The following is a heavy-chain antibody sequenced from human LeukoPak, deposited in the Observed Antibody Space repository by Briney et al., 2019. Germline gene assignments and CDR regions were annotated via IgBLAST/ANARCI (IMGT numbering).Heavy chain of an antibody. V-gene: IGHV3-7*03. CDR2: VNRDGS. Sequence: GGFLRLSCAASGFTFSSYAMSWVRQVPGRGPEWVANVNRDGSDLDSVEGRFTISKDNAKNSLYLQMNSLRAEDTALYHCARNNGMDVWAKGPRSSSP. J-gene: IGHJ6*02. CDR1: GFTFSSYA. CDR3: ARNNGMDV.